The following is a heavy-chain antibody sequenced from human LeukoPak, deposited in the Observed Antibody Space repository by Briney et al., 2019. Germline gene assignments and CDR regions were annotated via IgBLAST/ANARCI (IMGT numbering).Heavy chain of an antibody. J-gene: IGHJ4*02. CDR1: GGSISSYY. D-gene: IGHD5-18*01. V-gene: IGHV4-59*01. CDR3: ARTRVTGDSYGDFFDY. CDR2: IYYSGST. Sequence: SETLSLTCTVSGGSISSYYWSWIRQPPGKGLEWIGYIYYSGSTNYNPSLKSRVTISVDTPKNQFSLKLSSVTAADTAVYYCARTRVTGDSYGDFFDYWGQGTLVTVSS.